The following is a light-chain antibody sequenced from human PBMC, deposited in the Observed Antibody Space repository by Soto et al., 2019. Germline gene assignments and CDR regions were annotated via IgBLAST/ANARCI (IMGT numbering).Light chain of an antibody. V-gene: IGKV3-20*01. J-gene: IGKJ1*01. CDR3: QQYGSSPQT. CDR1: QSVSSSY. CDR2: GAS. Sequence: EIVLTQSPGTLSLSPWEGATLSCRASQSVSSSYLAWYQQKPGQAPRLLIYGASSRATGIPDRFSGSGSGTDFTLTISRLEPEDFAVYYCQQYGSSPQTFGQGTKVDIK.